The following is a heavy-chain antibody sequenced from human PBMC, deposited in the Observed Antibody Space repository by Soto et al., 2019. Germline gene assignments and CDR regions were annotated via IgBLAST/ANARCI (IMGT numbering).Heavy chain of an antibody. J-gene: IGHJ4*02. D-gene: IGHD3-10*01. CDR2: ISGSGGST. CDR1: GLTFSNYA. CDR3: ASYCGAGSYYPFDY. Sequence: EVQLLESGGGLVQPGGSLRLSCADSGLTFSNYAMTWVRQAPGKGLEWVSAISGSGGSTYYADSVKGRFTISRDNSKNTLYLQTNSLRAEDPAVYYCASYCGAGSYYPFDYWGQGTLVTVSS. V-gene: IGHV3-23*01.